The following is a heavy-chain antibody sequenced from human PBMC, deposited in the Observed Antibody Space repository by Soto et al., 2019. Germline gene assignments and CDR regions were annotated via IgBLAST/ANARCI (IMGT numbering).Heavy chain of an antibody. CDR2: ISGSGVST. Sequence: EVQLLESGGGLVQPGGSLRLSCAASGFTFSSYAMSWVRQAPGKGLEWVSAISGSGVSTYYADSVKGRFTISRDNSKNTLYLEKDRLRAEDTAGYYCSKDVGYSHGYDYFDYWGQGTLVTASS. V-gene: IGHV3-23*01. D-gene: IGHD5-18*01. CDR3: SKDVGYSHGYDYFDY. CDR1: GFTFSSYA. J-gene: IGHJ4*02.